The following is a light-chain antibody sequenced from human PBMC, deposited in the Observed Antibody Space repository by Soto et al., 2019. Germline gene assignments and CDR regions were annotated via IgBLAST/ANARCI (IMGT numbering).Light chain of an antibody. V-gene: IGKV1-39*01. J-gene: IGKJ5*01. CDR2: AAS. Sequence: DIQMTQSPSSLSASVGGRITITCRASENIARHLNWYQQKPGKAPNLLIYAASNLQNGVPLRFRGGGSGTDFTLTISNLQPEDFATYYCQQSYSTLSITFGQGTRLEIK. CDR1: ENIARH. CDR3: QQSYSTLSIT.